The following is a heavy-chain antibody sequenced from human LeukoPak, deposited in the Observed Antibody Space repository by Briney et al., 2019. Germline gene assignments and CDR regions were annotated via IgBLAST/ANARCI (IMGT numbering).Heavy chain of an antibody. CDR2: ISSSGSTI. CDR3: ATPYDSSGYNPDY. J-gene: IGHJ4*02. D-gene: IGHD3-22*01. V-gene: IGHV3-11*01. CDR1: GFTFSDYY. Sequence: GRSLRLSCAASGFTFSDYYMSWIRQAPGKGLEWVSYISSSGSTIYYADSVKGRFTISRDNAKNSLYLQMNSLRAEDTAVYYCATPYDSSGYNPDYWGQGTLVTVSS.